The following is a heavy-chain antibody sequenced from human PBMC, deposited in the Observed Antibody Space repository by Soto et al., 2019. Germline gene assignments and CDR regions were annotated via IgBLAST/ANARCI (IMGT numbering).Heavy chain of an antibody. J-gene: IGHJ4*02. CDR1: GTSISSYY. D-gene: IGHD7-27*01. CDR3: EKEHWGSFDY. Sequence: SETLSLTCTVSGTSISSYYWNWIRQPPGRGLEWIGYISYSGTTNYNPSLKSRVTVSRDTSQNQFSLTLSSVTAADTAVYYCEKEHWGSFDYWGQGALVPVSS. V-gene: IGHV4-59*01. CDR2: ISYSGTT.